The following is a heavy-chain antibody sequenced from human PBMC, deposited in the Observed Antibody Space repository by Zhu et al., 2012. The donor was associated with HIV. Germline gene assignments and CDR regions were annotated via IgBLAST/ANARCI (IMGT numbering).Heavy chain of an antibody. CDR3: ARDLWGSSSSAAFDI. CDR1: GGSISSYY. Sequence: QVQLQEPVPGLVKPSETLSLSCTVSGGSISSYYWSWIRQSPGKGLEWIGYIFYSGITNYNPSLKSRVTISVDTSKNQFSLKLSSVTAADTAVYYCARDLWGSSSSAAFDIWGQGTTVTVSS. CDR2: IFYSGIT. J-gene: IGHJ3*02. D-gene: IGHD6-13*01. V-gene: IGHV4-59*01.